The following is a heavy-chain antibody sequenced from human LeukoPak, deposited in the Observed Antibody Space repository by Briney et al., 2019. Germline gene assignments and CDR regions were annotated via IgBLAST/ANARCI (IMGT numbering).Heavy chain of an antibody. CDR2: ISAYNGNT. CDR1: GYTFTIYG. J-gene: IGHJ6*02. D-gene: IGHD3-22*01. CDR3: ASGYYDSSGYPYYYGMDV. V-gene: IGHV1-18*01. Sequence: ASVSVSFKASGYTFTIYGISWVRQAPGQGLEWVGWISAYNGNTNYAQKLQGRVTMTTDTSTSTAYMELRSLRSDDTAVYYCASGYYDSSGYPYYYGMDVWGQGTTVTVSS.